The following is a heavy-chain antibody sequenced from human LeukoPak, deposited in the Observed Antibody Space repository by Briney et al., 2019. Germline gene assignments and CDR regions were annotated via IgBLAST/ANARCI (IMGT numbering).Heavy chain of an antibody. CDR2: ISAYNGNT. D-gene: IGHD4-17*01. Sequence: ASVTVSCKASGYTFTSYGISWVRQAPGQGLEWMGWISAYNGNTNYAQKLQGRVTMTTDTSTSTAYMELRSLRSDDTAVYYCARDFFTTVTTTLLGYYYGMDVWGQGTTVTVSS. CDR3: ARDFFTTVTTTLLGYYYGMDV. J-gene: IGHJ6*02. V-gene: IGHV1-18*01. CDR1: GYTFTSYG.